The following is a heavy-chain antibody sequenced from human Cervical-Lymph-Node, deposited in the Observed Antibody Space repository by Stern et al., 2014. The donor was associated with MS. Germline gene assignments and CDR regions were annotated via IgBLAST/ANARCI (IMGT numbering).Heavy chain of an antibody. CDR3: ARSALTTNSYHYGLDV. CDR1: GDSSKSFA. CDR2: IVPFFDTV. Sequence: VQLVQSGAEVKRPGSSVKVSCKTSGDSSKSFAINWVRQAPGQGIEWMGGIVPFFDTVESTQKFQGRVTMTADESSNTVYLELSRLTYDDTAVYYCARSALTTNSYHYGLDVWGQGTTVIVSS. J-gene: IGHJ6*02. D-gene: IGHD3-16*02. V-gene: IGHV1-69*01.